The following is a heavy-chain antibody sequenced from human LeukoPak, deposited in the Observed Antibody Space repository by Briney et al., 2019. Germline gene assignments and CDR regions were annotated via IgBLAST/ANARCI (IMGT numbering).Heavy chain of an antibody. CDR3: SRGSCWLSVY. D-gene: IGHD2-15*01. CDR2: ISGGTR. J-gene: IGHJ4*02. CDR1: GFTFGGCL. Sequence: GGSLRLSCTASGFTFGGCLMRWFRQAAGKGHEWIGFISGGTREYAASVKDRFTISKDDSTSIAYLQMNSLTTEDTAVYYCSRGSCWLSVYWGQGTLVTVSS. V-gene: IGHV3-49*03.